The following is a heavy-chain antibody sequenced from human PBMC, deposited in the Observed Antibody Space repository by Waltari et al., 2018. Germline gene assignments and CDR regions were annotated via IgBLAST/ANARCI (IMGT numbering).Heavy chain of an antibody. Sequence: EVQMVESGGDLVKPGGSLRLYCAASGLPFSRAHMTWVRQAPGKGLEWVGRAKSKPEGGAIDYAAPVRGRFNILRDDSKNTLYLQMNSLRTEDTGVYYCIHYGPETYSTDKWGPGTLVTVSS. D-gene: IGHD3-10*01. CDR1: GLPFSRAH. V-gene: IGHV3-15*01. J-gene: IGHJ4*02. CDR2: AKSKPEGGAI. CDR3: IHYGPETYSTDK.